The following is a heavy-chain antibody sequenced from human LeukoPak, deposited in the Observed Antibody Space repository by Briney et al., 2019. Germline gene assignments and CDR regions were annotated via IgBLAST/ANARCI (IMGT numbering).Heavy chain of an antibody. J-gene: IGHJ1*01. V-gene: IGHV3-11*06. CDR3: ARDSSGYYPLEYFQH. Sequence: PGGSLRLSCAASGFTFSDYYMSRIRQAPGKGLECVSYISGSSSYTNYAESVKGRFTISRDNAKNSLYLQMNSLRAEDTAVYYCARDSSGYYPLEYFQHWGQGTLVTVSS. CDR2: ISGSSSYT. D-gene: IGHD3-22*01. CDR1: GFTFSDYY.